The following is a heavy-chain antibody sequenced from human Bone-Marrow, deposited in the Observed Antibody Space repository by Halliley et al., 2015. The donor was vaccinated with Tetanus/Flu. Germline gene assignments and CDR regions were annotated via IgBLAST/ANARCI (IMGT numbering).Heavy chain of an antibody. CDR3: AKDSWQLPQGFDY. V-gene: IGHV3-23*01. D-gene: IGHD1-7*01. CDR2: MSSTGGVR. J-gene: IGHJ4*02. Sequence: SLRLSCEASGFTFNDYAMGWVRQAPGKGLEWVSSMSSTGGVRYYADSVKGRFTINRDNPKNTLYLQMNRLRAEDTALYLCAKDSWQLPQGFDYWGQGILVTVSS. CDR1: GFTFNDYA.